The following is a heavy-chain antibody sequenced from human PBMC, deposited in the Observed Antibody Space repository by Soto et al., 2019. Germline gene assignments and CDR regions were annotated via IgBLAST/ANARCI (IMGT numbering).Heavy chain of an antibody. V-gene: IGHV3-66*01. J-gene: IGHJ4*02. CDR3: ARGLPSIEATGFDY. Sequence: GGSLRLSCAASGFTVSTNFMNWVRQAPGKGLEWVSVLYSGGSSYYADSVKGRFTISRDNSKNTLYLQMNSLRAEDTAVYYCARGLPSIEATGFDYWGQGTLVTVSS. CDR2: LYSGGSS. D-gene: IGHD6-13*01. CDR1: GFTVSTNF.